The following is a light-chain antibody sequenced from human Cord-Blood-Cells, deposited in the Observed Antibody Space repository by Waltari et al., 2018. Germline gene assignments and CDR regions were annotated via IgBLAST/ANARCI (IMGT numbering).Light chain of an antibody. V-gene: IGLV2-14*01. CDR3: SSYTSSSHAV. Sequence: QSALPQPASVSGSPAQSITISCTGTSTDVGGHNYVSWYQQHPGKAPKLMIYDVSNRPSGVSNRFSGSKSGNTASLTISGLQAEDEADYYCSSYTSSSHAVFGGGTQLTVL. CDR2: DVS. CDR1: STDVGGHNY. J-gene: IGLJ7*01.